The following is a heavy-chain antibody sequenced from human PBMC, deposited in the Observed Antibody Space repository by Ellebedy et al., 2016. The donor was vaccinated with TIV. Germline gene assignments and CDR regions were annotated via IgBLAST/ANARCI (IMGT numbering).Heavy chain of an antibody. CDR3: AAGGV. CDR2: IRSSSSTI. J-gene: IGHJ3*01. D-gene: IGHD3-16*01. Sequence: GGSLRLXXATSGFTFSTYTNTLNWVRQAPGKGLEWASSIRSSSSTIYYADSVKGRFTISRDNAKNSLYLQMNSLRAEDTAVYYCAAGGVWGQGTMVTVSS. V-gene: IGHV3-48*04. CDR1: GFTFSTYT.